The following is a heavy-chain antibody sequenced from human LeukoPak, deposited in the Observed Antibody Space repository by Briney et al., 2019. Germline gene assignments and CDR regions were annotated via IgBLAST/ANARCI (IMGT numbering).Heavy chain of an antibody. J-gene: IGHJ4*02. D-gene: IGHD6-19*01. CDR3: ARLEYSSGWYVY. V-gene: IGHV4-59*01. CDR2: IYYSGST. Sequence: SETLSLTCSVSGGSMSRYYWSWIQQPPGKGLEWIGYIYYSGSTNYNPSLKSRVTISVDTSKKEFSLKLSSVTAADTAVYFCARLEYSSGWYVYWGQGTLVTVSS. CDR1: GGSMSRYY.